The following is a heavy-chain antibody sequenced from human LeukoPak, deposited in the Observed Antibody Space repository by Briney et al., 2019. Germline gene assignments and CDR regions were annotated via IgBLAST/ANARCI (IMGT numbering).Heavy chain of an antibody. V-gene: IGHV3-49*04. CDR1: GFTFGDYA. D-gene: IGHD3-10*01. CDR2: IRSKTYGGTT. Sequence: GGSLRLSCTASGFTFGDYAMTWVRQAPGKGLEWVGFIRSKTYGGTTEYAASVKGRYTISRDDSKSIAYLQMNSLKTEDIAVYYCTRGWFGELPAAHWGQGTLVTVSS. J-gene: IGHJ4*02. CDR3: TRGWFGELPAAH.